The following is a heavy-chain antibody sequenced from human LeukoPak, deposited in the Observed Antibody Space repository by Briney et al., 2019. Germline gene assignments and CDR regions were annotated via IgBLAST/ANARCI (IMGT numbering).Heavy chain of an antibody. Sequence: GGSLRLSCAASGFTFSNYDMHWVRQATGKGLEWVSGIGTAGDTYYPDSVKGRFTISRENAKNSLYLQMNSLRAEDTAVYYCARDRPDYGAERFAYWGQGTLVIVSS. J-gene: IGHJ4*02. CDR2: IGTAGDT. CDR3: ARDRPDYGAERFAY. D-gene: IGHD4-17*01. CDR1: GFTFSNYD. V-gene: IGHV3-13*01.